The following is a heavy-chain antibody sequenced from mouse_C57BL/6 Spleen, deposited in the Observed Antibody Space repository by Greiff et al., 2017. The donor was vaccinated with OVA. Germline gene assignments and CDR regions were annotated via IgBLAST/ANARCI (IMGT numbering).Heavy chain of an antibody. CDR2: IRSKSNNYAT. J-gene: IGHJ2*01. D-gene: IGHD4-1*01. CDR3: VRQGTGRYYFDY. CDR1: GFSFNTYA. Sequence: EVQGVESGGGLVQPKGSLKLSCAASGFSFNTYAMNWVRQAPGKGLEWVARIRSKSNNYATYYADSVKDRFTISRDDSESMLYLQMNNLKTEDTAMYYCVRQGTGRYYFDYWGQGTTLTVSS. V-gene: IGHV10-1*01.